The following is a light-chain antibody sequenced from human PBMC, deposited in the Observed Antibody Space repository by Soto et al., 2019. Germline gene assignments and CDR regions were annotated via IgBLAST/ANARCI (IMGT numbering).Light chain of an antibody. J-gene: IGKJ1*01. Sequence: DIQMTQSPSTLSASVGDRVTITCRASQSISNWLAWYQQKPGKAPNLLIYDASSLESGVPSRFSGSGSGTEFTLTISSLQPDDFATYYCQQYDSYSTGTFGQGTKVEIK. CDR2: DAS. V-gene: IGKV1-5*01. CDR3: QQYDSYSTGT. CDR1: QSISNW.